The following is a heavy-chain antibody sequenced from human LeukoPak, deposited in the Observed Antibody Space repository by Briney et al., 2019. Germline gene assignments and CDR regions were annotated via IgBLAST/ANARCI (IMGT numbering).Heavy chain of an antibody. D-gene: IGHD3-10*01. CDR2: IYPGDSDT. CDR3: ARLRGLTWFGEY. V-gene: IGHV5-51*01. J-gene: IGHJ4*02. CDR1: GYMFTSFW. Sequence: RGESLKISCKGSGYMFTSFWIAWVRQMPGKGLEWMGIIYPGDSDTRYSPSFQGQVTNSADKSISTAYLQWSSLKASDTAMYYCARLRGLTWFGEYWGQGTLVTVSS.